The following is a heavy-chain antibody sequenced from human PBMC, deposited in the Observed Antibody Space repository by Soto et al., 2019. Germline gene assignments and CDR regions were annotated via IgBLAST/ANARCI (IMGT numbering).Heavy chain of an antibody. V-gene: IGHV4-61*08. J-gene: IGHJ5*02. CDR2: IYYSGST. D-gene: IGHD5-18*01. Sequence: SETLSLTCTVSGGSVSSGDYYWSWIRQPPGKGLEWIGYIYYSGSTNYNPSLKSRVSISLDTSKNQFSLRLTSVTAADTAVYYCARIPVDTYMINWFDPWGQGTLVTSPQ. CDR3: ARIPVDTYMINWFDP. CDR1: GGSVSSGDYY.